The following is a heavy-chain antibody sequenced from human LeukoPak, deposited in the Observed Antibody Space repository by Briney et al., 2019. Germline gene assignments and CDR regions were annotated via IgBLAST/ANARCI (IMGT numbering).Heavy chain of an antibody. Sequence: PGGSLRLSCAASGFTFSSYSMNWVRQAPGKGLEWVSSISSSSSYIYYADSVKGRFTISRDNAKNSLYLQMNSLRAEDTAVYYYAREGDDSSGPNFGYWGQGTLVTVSS. J-gene: IGHJ4*02. V-gene: IGHV3-21*01. D-gene: IGHD3-22*01. CDR1: GFTFSSYS. CDR3: AREGDDSSGPNFGY. CDR2: ISSSSSYI.